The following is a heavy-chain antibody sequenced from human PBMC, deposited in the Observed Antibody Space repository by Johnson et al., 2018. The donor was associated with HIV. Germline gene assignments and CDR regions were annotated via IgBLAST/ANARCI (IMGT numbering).Heavy chain of an antibody. J-gene: IGHJ3*02. D-gene: IGHD4-11*01. CDR3: AREKTTPDAFDI. Sequence: QVQLVESGGGVVQPGRSLRLSCAASGFTFSSYGMHWVRQAPGKGLEWVAVIWYDGSNKYYADSVKGRFTISRDSSKNTLYLEMNTLRPEDTAMYYCAREKTTPDAFDIWGQGTMVTVSS. V-gene: IGHV3-33*01. CDR1: GFTFSSYG. CDR2: IWYDGSNK.